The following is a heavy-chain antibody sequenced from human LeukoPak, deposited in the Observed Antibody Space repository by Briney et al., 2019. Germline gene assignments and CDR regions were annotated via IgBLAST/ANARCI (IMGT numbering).Heavy chain of an antibody. CDR2: ISSSSSTI. Sequence: GGSLRLSCAASGFTFSSYSMNWVRQAPGKGLEWVSYISSSSSTIYYADSVKGRFTISRDNAKNSLYLQMNRLRAEDTAVYYCATAHTYDILTGYITYYFDYWGQGTLVTVSS. CDR1: GFTFSSYS. V-gene: IGHV3-48*04. CDR3: ATAHTYDILTGYITYYFDY. J-gene: IGHJ4*02. D-gene: IGHD3-9*01.